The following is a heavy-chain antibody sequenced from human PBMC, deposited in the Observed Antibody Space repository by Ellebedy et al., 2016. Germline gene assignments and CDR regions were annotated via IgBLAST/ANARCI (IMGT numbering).Heavy chain of an antibody. CDR1: GFTFSSYS. CDR3: ARPLWFGDDWFDP. D-gene: IGHD3-10*01. V-gene: IGHV3-21*01. CDR2: ISSSSSYI. Sequence: GESLKISCAASGFTFSSYSMNCLRQAPGKGLEWVSSISSSSSYIYYADSVKGRFTISRDNAKNSLYLQMNSLRAEDTAVYYCARPLWFGDDWFDPWGQGTLVTVSS. J-gene: IGHJ5*02.